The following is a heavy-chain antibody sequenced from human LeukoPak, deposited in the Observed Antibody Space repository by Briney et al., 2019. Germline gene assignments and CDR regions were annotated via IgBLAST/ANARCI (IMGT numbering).Heavy chain of an antibody. CDR1: GFTFSSYS. J-gene: IGHJ3*02. Sequence: PGGSLRLSCAASGFTFSSYSMNWVRQAPGRGPEWVSYISSSLSVIYYADSVKGRFTISRDKAKNSLFLQMNNLRDADTAVYYCTRDQYSGHWYYAFDIWGQGTRVTVSS. V-gene: IGHV3-48*02. CDR3: TRDQYSGHWYYAFDI. D-gene: IGHD6-19*01. CDR2: ISSSLSVI.